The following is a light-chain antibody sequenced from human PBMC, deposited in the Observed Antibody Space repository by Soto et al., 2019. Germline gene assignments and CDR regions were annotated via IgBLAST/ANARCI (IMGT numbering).Light chain of an antibody. J-gene: IGKJ4*01. Sequence: DIQMTQSPSSVSASVGDRVTITCRASQGVADWLAWYQQKPGKAPRLLIYAASNLESGVPSRFSGSGSGTDFTLTITSLQPEDFATYYCQQGYSFPLTFGGGTEVEIK. V-gene: IGKV1-12*01. CDR2: AAS. CDR1: QGVADW. CDR3: QQGYSFPLT.